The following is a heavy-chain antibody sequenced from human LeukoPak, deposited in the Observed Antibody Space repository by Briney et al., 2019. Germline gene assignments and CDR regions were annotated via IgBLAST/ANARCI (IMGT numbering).Heavy chain of an antibody. CDR2: ISDSGGAA. CDR3: APDLRGSAWSLDD. V-gene: IGHV3-23*01. D-gene: IGHD6-13*01. CDR1: GFTFNNYA. J-gene: IGHJ4*01. Sequence: PGGSLRLSRAASGFTFNNYAMGWVRQAPGKGPEWVALISDSGGAAYFADSVKGRFTISRDNSKNTVYLQMGGLRAEDTAVYYCAPDLRGSAWSLDDWGQASLVPVSS.